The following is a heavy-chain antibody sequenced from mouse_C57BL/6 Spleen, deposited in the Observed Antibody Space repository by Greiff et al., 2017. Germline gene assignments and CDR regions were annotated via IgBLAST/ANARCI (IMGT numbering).Heavy chain of an antibody. Sequence: QVTLKESGPGILQSSQTLSLTCSFSGFSLSTSGMGVSWIRQPSGKGLEWLAHIYWDDDKRSNPSLKSRLTISMDTSRNQVFRKITSVDTADTATYYCARRGGDYDDDAMDYWGQGTSVTVSS. CDR1: GFSLSTSGMG. CDR2: IYWDDDK. V-gene: IGHV8-12*01. CDR3: ARRGGDYDDDAMDY. J-gene: IGHJ4*01. D-gene: IGHD2-4*01.